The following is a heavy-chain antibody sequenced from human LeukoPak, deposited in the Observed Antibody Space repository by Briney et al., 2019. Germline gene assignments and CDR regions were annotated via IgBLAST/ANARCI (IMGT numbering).Heavy chain of an antibody. CDR1: GFTFSSYA. CDR2: ISYDGSNK. CDR3: ARDWGDPNAFDI. Sequence: GGSLRLSCAASGFTFSSYAMHWVRQAPGKGLEWVAVISYDGSNKYYADSVKGRFTISRDNSKNTLYLQMNSLRDEDTAVYYCARDWGDPNAFDIWGQGTMVTVSS. V-gene: IGHV3-30-3*01. D-gene: IGHD2-21*02. J-gene: IGHJ3*02.